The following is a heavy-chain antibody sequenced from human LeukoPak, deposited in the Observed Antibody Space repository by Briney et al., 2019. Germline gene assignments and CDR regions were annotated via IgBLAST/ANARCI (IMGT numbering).Heavy chain of an antibody. CDR2: IIPILGIA. J-gene: IGHJ4*02. CDR1: GGTFSSYT. CDR3: ARAYSSSWYLLDY. D-gene: IGHD6-13*01. Sequence: SVKVSCKASGGTFSSYTISWVRQAPGQGLEWMGRIIPILGIANYAQKFQGRVTITADKSTSTAYMELSSLRSEDTAVYYCARAYSSSWYLLDYWGQGTLVTVSS. V-gene: IGHV1-69*02.